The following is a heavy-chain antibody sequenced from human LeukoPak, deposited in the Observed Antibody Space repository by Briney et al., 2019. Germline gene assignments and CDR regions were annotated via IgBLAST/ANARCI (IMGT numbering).Heavy chain of an antibody. CDR2: ISGSDSST. CDR3: AKMSGYSAYDPFDY. D-gene: IGHD5-12*01. CDR1: GFTFSSYS. Sequence: GGSLRLSCAASGFTFSSYSMNWVRQAPGKGLEWVSGISGSDSSTYYADSVKGRFTISRDNSKNTLYLQMNSLRAEDTAIYYCAKMSGYSAYDPFDYWGQGTLVTVSS. V-gene: IGHV3-23*01. J-gene: IGHJ4*02.